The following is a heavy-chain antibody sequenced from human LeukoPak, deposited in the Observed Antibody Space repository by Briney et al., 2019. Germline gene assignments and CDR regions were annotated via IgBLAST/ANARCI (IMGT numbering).Heavy chain of an antibody. J-gene: IGHJ4*02. D-gene: IGHD3-10*01. CDR3: ARTGSDSYFYLDS. V-gene: IGHV4-34*01. CDR2: INRSGNT. CDR1: GGSFSGYY. Sequence: PSETLSLTCAVYGGSFSGYYWSWIRQPPGKGLEWVGEINRSGNTKYNPSLKSRVTISVDTSKNQCCMKMRSVTAADTAVYYCARTGSDSYFYLDSWGQRTLVTVSS.